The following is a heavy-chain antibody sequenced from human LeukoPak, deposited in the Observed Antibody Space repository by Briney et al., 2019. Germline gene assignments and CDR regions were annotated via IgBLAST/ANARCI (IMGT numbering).Heavy chain of an antibody. CDR1: GFTFSSYS. CDR2: ISSNSNYI. J-gene: IGHJ6*03. Sequence: PGGSLRLSCAASGFTFSSYSMNWVRQAPGKGLEWVSSISSNSNYIYYADSVKGRFTISRDNAKNSLYLQMNSLRAEDTAVYYCARVIAYAYYYYMDVWGKGTTVTISS. CDR3: ARVIAYAYYYYMDV. V-gene: IGHV3-21*01. D-gene: IGHD3-16*02.